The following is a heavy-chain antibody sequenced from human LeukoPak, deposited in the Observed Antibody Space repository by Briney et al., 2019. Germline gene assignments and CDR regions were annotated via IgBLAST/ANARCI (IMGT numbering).Heavy chain of an antibody. CDR3: ARGPLGLMGGYYYYGMDV. D-gene: IGHD1-26*01. CDR2: INHSGST. V-gene: IGHV4-30-2*01. Sequence: PSQTLSLTCTVSGGSISSGGYYWSWIRQPPGKGLEWIGEINHSGSTNYNPSLKSRVTISVDTSKNQFSLKLCSVTAADTAVYYCARGPLGLMGGYYYYGMDVWGQGTTVTVSS. CDR1: GGSISSGGYY. J-gene: IGHJ6*02.